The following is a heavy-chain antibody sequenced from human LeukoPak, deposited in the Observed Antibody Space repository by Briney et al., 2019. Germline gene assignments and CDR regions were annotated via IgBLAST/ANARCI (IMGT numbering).Heavy chain of an antibody. CDR2: INHSGST. CDR3: ARGHVGSYSYYYYYGMDV. CDR1: GGSISSYY. V-gene: IGHV4-34*01. J-gene: IGHJ6*02. Sequence: SETLSLACTVSGGSISSYYWSWIRQPPGKGLEWIGEINHSGSTNYNPSLRSRVTISVDTSKNQFSLKVRSVTAADTAVYYCARGHVGSYSYYYYYGMDVWGQGTTVTVSS. D-gene: IGHD6-6*01.